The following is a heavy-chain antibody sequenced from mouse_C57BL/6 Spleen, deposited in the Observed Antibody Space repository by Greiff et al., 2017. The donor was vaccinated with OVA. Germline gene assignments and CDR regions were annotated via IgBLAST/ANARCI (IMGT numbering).Heavy chain of an antibody. CDR1: GFTFSSYA. Sequence: EVQGVESGGGLVKPGGSLKLSCAASGFTFSSYAMSWVRQTPEKRLEWVATISAGGSYTYYPANVKGRFTISRDTANNNLYLQMSHLKSEDTAMYYCARAVYYGYDVGAFDYWGQGTTLTVSS. J-gene: IGHJ2*01. D-gene: IGHD2-2*01. CDR3: ARAVYYGYDVGAFDY. CDR2: ISAGGSYT. V-gene: IGHV5-4*01.